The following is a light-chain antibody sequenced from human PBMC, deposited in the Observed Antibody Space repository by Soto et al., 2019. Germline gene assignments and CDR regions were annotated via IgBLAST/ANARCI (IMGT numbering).Light chain of an antibody. J-gene: IGLJ3*02. Sequence: QSVLTQSSSASVSLGSSVNLTCTVSSGHRSYIIALHQQQQGKAPRYLMKVEGSGGYNKGSGIPDRFSGSSSGAARYLTISILQSEDEDDYFCETWDSSTRVFGGGTKLTVL. V-gene: IGLV4-60*03. CDR3: ETWDSSTRV. CDR2: VEGSGGY. CDR1: SGHRSYI.